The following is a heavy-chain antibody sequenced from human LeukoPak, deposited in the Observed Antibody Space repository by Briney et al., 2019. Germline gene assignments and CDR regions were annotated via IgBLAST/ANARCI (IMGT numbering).Heavy chain of an antibody. V-gene: IGHV4-30-4*08. CDR2: IYYSGRT. Sequence: SQTLSLTCTVSGGSNSSGDYYWSWIRQPPGKGLEWIGYIYYSGRTYYNPSLKSRATISVDTSKNQFSLKLSSVTAAVTAVYYCARAWNGVEAFDIWGQGTMVTVSS. CDR1: GGSNSSGDYY. J-gene: IGHJ3*02. CDR3: ARAWNGVEAFDI. D-gene: IGHD2-8*01.